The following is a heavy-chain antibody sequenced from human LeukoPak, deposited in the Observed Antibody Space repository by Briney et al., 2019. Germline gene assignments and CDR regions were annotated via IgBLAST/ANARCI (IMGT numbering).Heavy chain of an antibody. CDR2: IYHSGST. CDR1: GGSISSGGYS. CDR3: ARGKGSGYYVG. D-gene: IGHD3-22*01. V-gene: IGHV4-30-2*01. J-gene: IGHJ3*01. Sequence: SQTLSLTCAVSGGSISSGGYSWSWIRQPPGKGLEWIGYIYHSGSTYYNPSLKSRVTISVDRSKNQFSLKLSSVTAADTAVYYCARGKGSGYYVGWGQGTMVTVSS.